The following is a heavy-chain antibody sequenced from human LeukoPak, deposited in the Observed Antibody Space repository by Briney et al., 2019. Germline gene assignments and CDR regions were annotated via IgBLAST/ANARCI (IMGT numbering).Heavy chain of an antibody. D-gene: IGHD3-3*01. Sequence: PSETLSLTCAVYGGSFSGYYWSWIRQPPGKGLEWIGEINHSGGTNYNPSLKSRVTISVDTSKNQFSLKLSSVTAADTAVYYCARGAYYDFWSGYRLYYYGMDVWGQGTTVTVSS. CDR3: ARGAYYDFWSGYRLYYYGMDV. CDR2: INHSGGT. CDR1: GGSFSGYY. J-gene: IGHJ6*02. V-gene: IGHV4-34*01.